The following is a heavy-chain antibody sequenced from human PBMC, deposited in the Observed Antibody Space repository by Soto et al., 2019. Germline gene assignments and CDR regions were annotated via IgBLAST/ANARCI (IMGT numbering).Heavy chain of an antibody. J-gene: IGHJ6*02. Sequence: QVQLVESGGGVVQPGRSLRLSCAASGFTFSTYAMEWVRQAPGKGLDWVALISYDGNNKYYADSVRGRFTVSRDNSKNPLYLQMNPLRPEDTALYFCARPVEPFYYCGMDVWGQGTTVTVSS. V-gene: IGHV3-30-3*01. CDR3: ARPVEPFYYCGMDV. CDR1: GFTFSTYA. CDR2: ISYDGNNK.